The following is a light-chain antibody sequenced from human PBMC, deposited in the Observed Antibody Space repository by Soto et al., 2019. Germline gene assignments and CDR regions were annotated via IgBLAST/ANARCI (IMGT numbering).Light chain of an antibody. CDR1: NSDIGGYNY. CDR3: SSYAGNNILL. Sequence: QSALTQPPSASGSPGQSVTISCTGTNSDIGGYNYVSWYRQNPGKAPKLMIYEVNKRPSGVPDRFSGSKSDNTASLTVSGLQAEDEADYYCSSYAGNNILLSGGGTKLTVL. J-gene: IGLJ3*02. CDR2: EVN. V-gene: IGLV2-8*01.